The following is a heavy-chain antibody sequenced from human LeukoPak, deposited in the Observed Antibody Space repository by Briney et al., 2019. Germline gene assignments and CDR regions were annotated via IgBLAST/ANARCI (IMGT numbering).Heavy chain of an antibody. D-gene: IGHD2-2*01. CDR1: GVSISGYF. V-gene: IGHV4-4*07. J-gene: IGHJ4*02. CDR3: ARGSTRYDY. Sequence: PSETLSLTCTVSGVSISGYFWTWIRQPAGRGLEWIGRIYTSGSTNYKPSPKSRVTMSVDTSKNQFSLKLSSVTAADTAVYFCARGSTRYDYWGQGTLVTVSS. CDR2: IYTSGST.